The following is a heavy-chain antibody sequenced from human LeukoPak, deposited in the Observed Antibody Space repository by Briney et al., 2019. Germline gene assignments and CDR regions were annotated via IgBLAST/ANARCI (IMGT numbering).Heavy chain of an antibody. CDR1: GGTFSSYA. V-gene: IGHV1-69*13. D-gene: IGHD5-18*01. J-gene: IGHJ6*02. Sequence: SVKVSCKASGGTFSSYAISWVRQAPGQGLEWMGGIIPIFGTANYAQKFQGRVTINADESTSTAYMELSSLRSEDTAVYYCARGSGYSNGISVMDVWGQGTTVTVSS. CDR2: IIPIFGTA. CDR3: ARGSGYSNGISVMDV.